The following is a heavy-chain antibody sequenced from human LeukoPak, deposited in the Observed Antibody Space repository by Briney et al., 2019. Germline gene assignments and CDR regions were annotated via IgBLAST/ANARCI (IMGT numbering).Heavy chain of an antibody. Sequence: GGSLRLSCAASGISFNNCAMSWVRQAPGKGLEWVSTITGSGSSTYYADSVKGRFTISRDNSKNTLYLQMNSIRGEDTALYYCERETGMSYFDWAQVYCGQGILVTVS. J-gene: IGHJ4*02. CDR2: ITGSGSST. D-gene: IGHD3-9*01. V-gene: IGHV3-23*01. CDR3: ERETGMSYFDWAQVY. CDR1: GISFNNCA.